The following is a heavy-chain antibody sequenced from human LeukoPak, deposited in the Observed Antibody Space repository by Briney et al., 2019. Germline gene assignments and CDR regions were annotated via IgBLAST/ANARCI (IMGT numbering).Heavy chain of an antibody. D-gene: IGHD1/OR15-1a*01. J-gene: IGHJ6*03. CDR2: INPNSGGT. CDR3: AKSPGNMDYYYMDV. Sequence: GASVKVSCKASGYTFTGYYMHWVRQAPGQGLEWMGRINPNSGGTNYAQKFQGRVTMTRDTSISTAYMELSRLRSDDTAVYYCAKSPGNMDYYYMDVWGKGTTVTVSS. V-gene: IGHV1-2*06. CDR1: GYTFTGYY.